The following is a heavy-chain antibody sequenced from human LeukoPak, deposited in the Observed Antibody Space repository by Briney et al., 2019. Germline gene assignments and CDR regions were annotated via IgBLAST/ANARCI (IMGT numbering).Heavy chain of an antibody. CDR1: GGSFSGYH. CDR3: ARTRTGYCSGSTCYPGYFDL. J-gene: IGHJ2*01. CDR2: IEHLGST. D-gene: IGHD2-15*01. V-gene: IGHV4-34*01. Sequence: PSETLSLTCGFSGGSFSGYHWSWIHPSPGKGLEWIAKIEHLGSTNYNPSLKSRVTISVDTSKSQFSLNLTSVTAADTSVYYCARTRTGYCSGSTCYPGYFDLWGRGTLVTVSS.